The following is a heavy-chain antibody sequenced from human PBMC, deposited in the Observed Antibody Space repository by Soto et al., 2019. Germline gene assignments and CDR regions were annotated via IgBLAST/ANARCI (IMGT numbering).Heavy chain of an antibody. CDR1: GFTFSSYG. CDR3: AKDGPPPNWGSF. CDR2: ISDDGSNK. D-gene: IGHD7-27*01. V-gene: IGHV3-30*18. J-gene: IGHJ4*02. Sequence: QVQLVESGGGVVQPGRSLGLSCAASGFTFSSYGMHWVRQAPGKGLEWVTFISDDGSNKYYADSVKGRFTISRDNSKKTLYLKMNSLRAEDTAVYYCAKDGPPPNWGSFWGQGTLVTVSS.